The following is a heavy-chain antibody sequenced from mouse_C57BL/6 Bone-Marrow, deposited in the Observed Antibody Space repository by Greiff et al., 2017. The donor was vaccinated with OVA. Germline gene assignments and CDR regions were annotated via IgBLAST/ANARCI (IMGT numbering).Heavy chain of an antibody. CDR1: GYAFTNYL. D-gene: IGHD4-1*01. CDR2: INPGSGGT. CDR3: ARRTGTGGY. J-gene: IGHJ2*01. Sequence: QVQLKESGAELVRPGTSVRVSCKASGYAFTNYLLEWVKQRPGQGLEWIGVINPGSGGTNYNEKFKGKATLTADKSSSTAYMQLSSLTSEDSAVYYCARRTGTGGYWGQGTTLTVSS. V-gene: IGHV1-54*01.